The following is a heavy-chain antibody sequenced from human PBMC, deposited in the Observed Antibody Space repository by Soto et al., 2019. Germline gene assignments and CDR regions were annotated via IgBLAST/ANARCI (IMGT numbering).Heavy chain of an antibody. D-gene: IGHD2-15*01. V-gene: IGHV1-3*05. CDR1: GYTFTSYA. CDR2: INAGNGNT. J-gene: IGHJ4*02. CDR3: ARGTVVTHFDY. Sequence: QVQLVQSGAEEKKPGASVKVSCKASGYTFTSYAMHWVRQAPGQRLEWMGWINAGNGNTKYSQKFQGRVTITRDTSASTAYMELSSLRSEDTAVYYGARGTVVTHFDYWGQGTLVTVSS.